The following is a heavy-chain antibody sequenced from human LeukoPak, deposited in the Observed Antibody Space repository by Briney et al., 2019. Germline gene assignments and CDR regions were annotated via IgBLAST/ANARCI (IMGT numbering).Heavy chain of an antibody. CDR1: GFTFSSYS. CDR3: ARGRRYDILTGYSY. D-gene: IGHD3-9*01. V-gene: IGHV3-21*04. Sequence: GGSLRLSCAASGFTFSSYSMNWVRQAPGKGLEWVSSISSSSSYIYYADSVKGRFTISRDDAKNSLYLQMNSLRAEDTALYYCARGRRYDILTGYSYWGQGPWSPSPQ. J-gene: IGHJ4*02. CDR2: ISSSSSYI.